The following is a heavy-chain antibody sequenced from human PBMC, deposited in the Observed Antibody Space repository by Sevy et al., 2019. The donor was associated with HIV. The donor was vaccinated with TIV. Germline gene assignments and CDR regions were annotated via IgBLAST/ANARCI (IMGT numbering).Heavy chain of an antibody. Sequence: GGSLRLSCEASGFTFSDYHMTWIRQAPGKGLEWVAYISSRGSTEHYADSVKGRFTISRDNVKNSLYLQMDSLRGEDTAVYYCTTEAHYYFDSWGQGSLVTVSS. J-gene: IGHJ4*02. CDR2: ISSRGSTE. CDR1: GFTFSDYH. V-gene: IGHV3-11*01. CDR3: TTEAHYYFDS.